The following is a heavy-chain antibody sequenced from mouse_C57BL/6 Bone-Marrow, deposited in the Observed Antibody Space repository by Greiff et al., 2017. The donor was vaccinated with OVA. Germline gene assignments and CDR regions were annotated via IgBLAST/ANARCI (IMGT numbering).Heavy chain of an antibody. J-gene: IGHJ2*01. CDR3: TRGTVDY. CDR1: GYTFTSSW. CDR2: IYPGSGST. D-gene: IGHD3-3*01. V-gene: IGHV1-55*01. Sequence: QVQLQQPGAELVKPGASVKMSCKASGYTFTSSWITWVKQRPGQGLGWIGDIYPGSGSTNYNEKFKSKATLTVDTSSSTAYMQLSSLTSEDYAVYYCTRGTVDYWGQGTTLTVSS.